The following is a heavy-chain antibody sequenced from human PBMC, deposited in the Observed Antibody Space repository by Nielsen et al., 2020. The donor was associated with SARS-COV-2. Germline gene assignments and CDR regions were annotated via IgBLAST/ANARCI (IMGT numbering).Heavy chain of an antibody. D-gene: IGHD3-22*01. CDR2: IRSKAYGGTT. CDR1: GFTFGDYA. Sequence: GSLRLSCTASGFTFGDYAMSRFRQAPGKGLEWVGFIRSKAYGGTTEYAASVKGRFTISRDDSKSIAYLQMNSLKTEDTAVYYCTRGCYYDSRRYFDLWGRGTLVTVSS. CDR3: TRGCYYDSRRYFDL. J-gene: IGHJ2*01. V-gene: IGHV3-49*03.